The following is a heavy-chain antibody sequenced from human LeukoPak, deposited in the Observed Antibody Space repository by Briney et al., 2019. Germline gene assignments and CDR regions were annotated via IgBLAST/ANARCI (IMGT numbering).Heavy chain of an antibody. Sequence: GESLKISCQGSGYNFPIYWIGWVRPMPGQGLEWMGISYPDDSNTIYGPSFQGQVTISADKSINTAYLEWSSLKASDTAIYYCARQGAAGKYYYYYMDVWGKGTTVTVSS. CDR2: SYPDDSNT. CDR3: ARQGAAGKYYYYYMDV. CDR1: GYNFPIYW. V-gene: IGHV5-51*01. D-gene: IGHD6-13*01. J-gene: IGHJ6*03.